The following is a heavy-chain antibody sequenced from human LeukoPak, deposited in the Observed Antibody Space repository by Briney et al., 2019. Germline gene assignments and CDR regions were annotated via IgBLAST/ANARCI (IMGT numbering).Heavy chain of an antibody. V-gene: IGHV4-34*01. J-gene: IGHJ4*02. D-gene: IGHD1-26*01. CDR3: ARGGIVEATWIG. Sequence: SETLSLTCAVYGGSFSGYYWSWIRQPPGKGLEWIGEINHSGSTNYNPSLKSRVTISVDTSKSQFSLKLSSVTAADTAVYYCARGGIVEATWIGWGPGTLVTVSS. CDR2: INHSGST. CDR1: GGSFSGYY.